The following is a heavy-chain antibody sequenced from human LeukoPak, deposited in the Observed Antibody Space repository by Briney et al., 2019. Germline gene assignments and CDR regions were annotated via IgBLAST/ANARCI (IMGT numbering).Heavy chain of an antibody. V-gene: IGHV1-18*01. CDR1: GYTFTSYG. CDR3: ARDEAADYYDSSGAADAFDI. Sequence: GASVKVSCKASGYTFTSYGISWVRQAPGQGLEWMGWISAYNGNTNYAQKLQGRVTMTTDTSTSTAYMELRSLRSDDTAVYYCARDEAADYYDSSGAADAFDIWGQGTMVTVSS. CDR2: ISAYNGNT. J-gene: IGHJ3*02. D-gene: IGHD3-22*01.